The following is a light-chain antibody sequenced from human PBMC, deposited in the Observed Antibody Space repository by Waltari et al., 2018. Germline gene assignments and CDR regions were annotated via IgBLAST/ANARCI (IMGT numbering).Light chain of an antibody. Sequence: IVLTQSPATLSLSPGDTATLSCRASQCVSSPLAWYQQNPGQAPRLLIYEASKRATGIPARFSGSGSGTDFTLTITSLEPEDFAVFFWQQRSNWPSFGPGTKVEIK. CDR1: QCVSSP. CDR2: EAS. CDR3: QQRSNWPS. J-gene: IGKJ1*01. V-gene: IGKV3-11*01.